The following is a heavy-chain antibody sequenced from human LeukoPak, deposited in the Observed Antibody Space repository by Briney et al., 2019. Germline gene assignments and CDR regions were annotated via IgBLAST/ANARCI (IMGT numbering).Heavy chain of an antibody. J-gene: IGHJ5*02. CDR3: ARGHCTSGSCSRWFDP. CDR1: GYTFTSYG. CDR2: ISAYNGNT. V-gene: IGHV1-18*01. Sequence: ASVKVSCKASGYTFTSYGISWVRQAPGQGLEWMGWISAYNGNTNYAQKLQGRVTMTTDTSTSTAYMELSRLRSDDTAVYYCARGHCTSGSCSRWFDPWGQGTLVTVSS. D-gene: IGHD2-15*01.